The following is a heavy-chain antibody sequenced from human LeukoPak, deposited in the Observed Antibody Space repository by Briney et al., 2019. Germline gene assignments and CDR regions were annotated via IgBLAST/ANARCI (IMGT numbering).Heavy chain of an antibody. CDR2: INPNSGGT. D-gene: IGHD6-13*01. CDR1: GYTFTGYY. CDR3: ARASGYSSSWYYFDY. V-gene: IGHV1-2*04. J-gene: IGHJ4*02. Sequence: ASVKVSCKASGYTFTGYYMHWVRQAPGQGLEWMGWINPNSGGTNYAQKFQGWVTMTRDTSISTAYMELSRLRSDDTAVYYCARASGYSSSWYYFDYWGQGTLVTVSP.